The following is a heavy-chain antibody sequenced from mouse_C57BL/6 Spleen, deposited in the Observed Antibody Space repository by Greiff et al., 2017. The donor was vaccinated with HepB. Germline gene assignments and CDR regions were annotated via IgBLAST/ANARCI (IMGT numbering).Heavy chain of an antibody. CDR2: IDPEDGDT. CDR3: TPHYYGSSTGYFDV. CDR1: GFNIKDYY. Sequence: VQLKESGAELVRPGASVKLSCTASGFNIKDYYMHWVKQRPEQGLEWIGRIDPEDGDTEYAPKFQGKATMTADTSSNTAYLQLSSLTSEDTAVYYCTPHYYGSSTGYFDVWGTGTTVTVSS. D-gene: IGHD1-1*01. J-gene: IGHJ1*03. V-gene: IGHV14-1*01.